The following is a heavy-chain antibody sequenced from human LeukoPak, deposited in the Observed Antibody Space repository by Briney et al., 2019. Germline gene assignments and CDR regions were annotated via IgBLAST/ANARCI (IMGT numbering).Heavy chain of an antibody. CDR2: ISGSGDST. CDR1: GFTFSSYA. Sequence: GGSLRLSCAASGFTFSSYAMRWVRQAPRKGLEWVSGISGSGDSTYYADSVKGRFTISRDNSKNTLYLQMNSLRAEDTAVYFCARRSGVVVAGAFDYWGQGTLVTVSS. CDR3: ARRSGVVVAGAFDY. D-gene: IGHD6-19*01. J-gene: IGHJ4*02. V-gene: IGHV3-23*01.